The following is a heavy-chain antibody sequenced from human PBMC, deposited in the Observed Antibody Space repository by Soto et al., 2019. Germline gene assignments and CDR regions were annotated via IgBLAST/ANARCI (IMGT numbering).Heavy chain of an antibody. CDR1: GYTFTSYD. V-gene: IGHV1-8*01. CDR3: ARAHSSTSYYYYGMEV. D-gene: IGHD6-6*01. J-gene: IGHJ6*01. CDR2: MNPNSGNT. Sequence: QVQLVQSGAEVKKPGASVKVSCKASGYTFTSYDINWVRQATGQGLEWMGWMNPNSGNTGYAQKFQGRVNMTWITSISTTYMELRSLRSEDTAVYYCARAHSSTSYYYYGMEVWRQGTTVTV.